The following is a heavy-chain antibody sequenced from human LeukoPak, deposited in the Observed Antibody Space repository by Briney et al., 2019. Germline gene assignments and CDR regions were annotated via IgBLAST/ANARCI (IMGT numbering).Heavy chain of an antibody. J-gene: IGHJ4*02. CDR1: GFTFTDYY. D-gene: IGHD3-10*01. Sequence: GGSLTLSCSASGFTFTDYYMSWIRQAPGRGLEWVSYISPSATVIYYGDSVKGRFTISRDNAKKSLYLQMNSLRAENTAVYYCARDYNCWGQGTLVTVSS. V-gene: IGHV3-11*01. CDR3: ARDYNC. CDR2: ISPSATVI.